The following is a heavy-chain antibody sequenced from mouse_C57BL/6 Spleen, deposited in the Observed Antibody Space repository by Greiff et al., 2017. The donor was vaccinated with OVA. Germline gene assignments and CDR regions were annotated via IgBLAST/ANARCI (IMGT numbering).Heavy chain of an antibody. D-gene: IGHD2-4*01. CDR2: ISYDGSN. V-gene: IGHV3-6*01. Sequence: EVKLMESGPGLVKPSQSLSLTCSVTGYSITSGYYWNWIRQFPGNKLEWMGYISYDGSNNYNPSLKNRISITRDTSKNQFFLKLNSVTTEDTATYYCASGDDYGFDYWGQGTTLTVSS. CDR1: GYSITSGYY. J-gene: IGHJ2*01. CDR3: ASGDDYGFDY.